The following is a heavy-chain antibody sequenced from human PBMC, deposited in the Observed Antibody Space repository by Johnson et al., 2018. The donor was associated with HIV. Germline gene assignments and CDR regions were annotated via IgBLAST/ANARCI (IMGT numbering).Heavy chain of an antibody. CDR2: VSWNGSRT. CDR1: GFTFSNSD. Sequence: EVQLVESGGGLVQPGGSLRLSCAASGFTFSNSDMNWVHQAPGKGLEWVWSVSWNGSRTHYADSVKGRFIISRDNSKNTLYLQMNSLRAEDTAVYYCARDQDWGYYDSTAFDIWGQGTMVTVSS. D-gene: IGHD3-22*01. CDR3: ARDQDWGYYDSTAFDI. J-gene: IGHJ3*02. V-gene: IGHV3-35*01.